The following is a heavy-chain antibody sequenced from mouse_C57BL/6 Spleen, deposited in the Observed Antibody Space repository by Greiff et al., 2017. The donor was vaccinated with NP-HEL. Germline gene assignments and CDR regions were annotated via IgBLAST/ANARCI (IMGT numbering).Heavy chain of an antibody. J-gene: IGHJ3*01. V-gene: IGHV1-82*01. CDR3: AREEITTVVDPWFAY. Sequence: VQLQESGPELVKPGASVKISCKASGYAFSSSWMNWVKQRPGKGLEWIGRIYPGDGDTNYNGKFKGKATLTADKSSSTAYMQLSSLTSEDSAVYFCAREEITTVVDPWFAYWGQGTLVTVSA. CDR1: GYAFSSSW. D-gene: IGHD1-1*01. CDR2: IYPGDGDT.